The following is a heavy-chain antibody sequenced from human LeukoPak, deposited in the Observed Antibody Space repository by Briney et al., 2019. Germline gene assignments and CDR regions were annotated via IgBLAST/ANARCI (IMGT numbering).Heavy chain of an antibody. J-gene: IGHJ5*02. Sequence: ASVKVSCKASGYTFTSYDINWVRQATGQGLEWMGWMNPNSGNTGYAQKFQGRVTMTRDTSISTAYTELSSLRSEDTAVYYCAKAGIVATMNADWFDPWGQGTLVIVSS. CDR1: GYTFTSYD. CDR3: AKAGIVATMNADWFDP. V-gene: IGHV1-8*01. D-gene: IGHD5-12*01. CDR2: MNPNSGNT.